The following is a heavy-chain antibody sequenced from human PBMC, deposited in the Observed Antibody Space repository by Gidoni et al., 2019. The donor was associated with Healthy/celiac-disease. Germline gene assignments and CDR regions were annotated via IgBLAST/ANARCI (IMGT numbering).Heavy chain of an antibody. CDR1: GFTFSSYG. Sequence: QVQLVESGGGVVQPGRSLRLSCASSGFTFSSYGMHWVRQAPGKGLDWVAVISYDGSNKYYADSVKGRFTISRDNSKNTLYLQMNSLRAEDTAVYYCARDREGHFDYWGQGTLVTVSS. V-gene: IGHV3-30*03. J-gene: IGHJ4*02. CDR2: ISYDGSNK. CDR3: ARDREGHFDY.